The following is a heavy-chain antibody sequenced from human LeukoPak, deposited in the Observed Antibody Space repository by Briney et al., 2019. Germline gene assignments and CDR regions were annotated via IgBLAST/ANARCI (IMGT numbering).Heavy chain of an antibody. CDR2: IRGRTHGRTT. Sequence: PGRSLRLSCTVSGFTFTNYCMNWIRQAPGKGLEWVGVIRGRTHGRTTDYAASVRGRFTISVDDSRSVAYLQMSGLKTEDTAMYYCARGQAYPYGPEFDFWGQGTLVTVSS. D-gene: IGHD3-10*01. J-gene: IGHJ4*02. CDR3: ARGQAYPYGPEFDF. CDR1: GFTFTNYC. V-gene: IGHV3-49*03.